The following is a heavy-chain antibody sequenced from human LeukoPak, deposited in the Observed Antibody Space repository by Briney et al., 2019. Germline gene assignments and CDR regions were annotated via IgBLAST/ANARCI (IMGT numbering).Heavy chain of an antibody. CDR1: GFTFSSYA. CDR3: AKDLRYSSGFDY. CDR2: ISGSGGST. D-gene: IGHD6-19*01. V-gene: IGHV3-23*01. Sequence: PGGSLRLSCAASGFTFSSYAMSCVRQAPGKGLEWVSSISGSGGSTYYADSVKGRFTISRDNSKNTLYLQMNSLRAEDTAVYYCAKDLRYSSGFDYWGQGTLVTVSS. J-gene: IGHJ4*02.